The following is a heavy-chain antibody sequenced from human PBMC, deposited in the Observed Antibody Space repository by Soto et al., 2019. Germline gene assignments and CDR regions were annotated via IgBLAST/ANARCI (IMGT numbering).Heavy chain of an antibody. CDR1: GFTFSTYS. Sequence: GGSLRLSCAASGFTFSTYSIAWVRQTSGRGLEWVSTISGSGGTTYYADSVKGQFTVSRANSRNTLYLQMNSLRAEDTAIYYCAKYAGLSPGVRFNFDHWGQGVLVTVSS. CDR2: ISGSGGTT. CDR3: AKYAGLSPGVRFNFDH. V-gene: IGHV3-23*01. J-gene: IGHJ4*02. D-gene: IGHD7-27*01.